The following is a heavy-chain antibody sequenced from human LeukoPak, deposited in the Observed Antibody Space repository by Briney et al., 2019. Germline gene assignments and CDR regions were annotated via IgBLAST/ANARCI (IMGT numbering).Heavy chain of an antibody. D-gene: IGHD5-18*01. Sequence: SETLSLTCTVSGGSISSGDYYWSWIRQPPGKGLEWIGYIYYSGSTYYNPSLKSRVTISVDTSKNQFSLKLSSVTAADTAVYYCAREPQGYSYGPDGAFDIWGQGTMVTVSS. CDR3: AREPQGYSYGPDGAFDI. J-gene: IGHJ3*02. CDR2: IYYSGST. CDR1: GGSISSGDYY. V-gene: IGHV4-30-4*01.